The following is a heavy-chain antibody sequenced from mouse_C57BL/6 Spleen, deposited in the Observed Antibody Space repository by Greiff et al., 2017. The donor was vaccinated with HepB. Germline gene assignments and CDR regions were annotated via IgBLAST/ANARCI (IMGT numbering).Heavy chain of an antibody. CDR2: IWRGGST. CDR3: AKNMGGDWYFDV. Sequence: VHLVESGPGLVQPSQSLSITCTVSGFSLTSYGVHWVRQSPGKGLEWLGVIWRGGSTDYNAAFMSRLSITKDNSTSQVFFKMNSLQADDTAIYYCAKNMGGDWYFDVWGTGTTVTVSS. V-gene: IGHV2-5*01. D-gene: IGHD1-1*02. CDR1: GFSLTSYG. J-gene: IGHJ1*03.